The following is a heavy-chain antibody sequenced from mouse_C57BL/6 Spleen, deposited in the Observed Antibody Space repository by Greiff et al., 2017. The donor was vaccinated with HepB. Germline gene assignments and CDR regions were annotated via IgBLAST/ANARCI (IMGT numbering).Heavy chain of an antibody. V-gene: IGHV1-39*01. CDR3: ATPHDYGSSDGYFDV. J-gene: IGHJ1*03. Sequence: EVQLQESGPELVKPGASVKISCKASGYSFTDYNMNWVKQSNGKSLEWIGVINPNYGTTSYNQKFKGKATLTVDQSSSTAYMQLNSLTSEDSTIYYCATPHDYGSSDGYFDVWGTGTTVTVSS. CDR2: INPNYGTT. CDR1: GYSFTDYN. D-gene: IGHD1-1*01.